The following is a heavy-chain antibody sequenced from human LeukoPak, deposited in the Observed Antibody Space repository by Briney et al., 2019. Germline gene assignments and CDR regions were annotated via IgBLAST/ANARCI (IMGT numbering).Heavy chain of an antibody. Sequence: SETLSLTCTVSVGSISSYYWSCIRQPPGKGLEWIGYIYYSGSTNYNPSLKSRVTISVDTSKNHFSLKLSSVTAADTAVYYCARGSYYDSSGYYYIDYWGQGTLVTVSS. V-gene: IGHV4-59*01. CDR1: VGSISSYY. D-gene: IGHD3-22*01. CDR2: IYYSGST. CDR3: ARGSYYDSSGYYYIDY. J-gene: IGHJ4*02.